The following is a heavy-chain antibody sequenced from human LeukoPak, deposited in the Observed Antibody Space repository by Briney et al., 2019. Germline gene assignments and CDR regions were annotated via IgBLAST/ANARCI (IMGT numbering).Heavy chain of an antibody. CDR1: GGTFSSYA. D-gene: IGHD2-2*01. CDR2: IIPIFGTA. V-gene: IGHV1-69*05. CDR3: ARTEGYCTSTSCSPYYFDY. J-gene: IGHJ4*02. Sequence: SVKVSCKASGGTFSSYAISWVRQAPGQGLEWMGGIIPIFGTANYAQKFQGRVTITTDESTSTAYMELSRLRSDDTAVYYCARTEGYCTSTSCSPYYFDYWGQGTLVTVSS.